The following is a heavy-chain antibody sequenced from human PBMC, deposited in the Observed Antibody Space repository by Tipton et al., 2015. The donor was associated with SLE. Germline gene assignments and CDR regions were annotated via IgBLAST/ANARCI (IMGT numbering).Heavy chain of an antibody. CDR1: GDSISSSYY. CDR3: AGGDSSFFDY. CDR2: IYYSGST. Sequence: TLSLTCTVSGDSISSSYYWSWIRQPPGKGLEWIGYIYYSGSTNYNPSLKSRVTISVETSKNQFSLKLSSVTAADTAVYYCAGGDSSFFDYWGQGTLVTVSS. J-gene: IGHJ4*02. V-gene: IGHV4-61*01. D-gene: IGHD6-13*01.